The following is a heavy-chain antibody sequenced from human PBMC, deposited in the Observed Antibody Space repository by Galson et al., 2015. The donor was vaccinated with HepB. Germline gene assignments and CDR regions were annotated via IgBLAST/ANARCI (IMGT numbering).Heavy chain of an antibody. CDR1: TFIFSTYS. Sequence: SLRLSCAASTFIFSTYSMNWVRQAPGKGLEWVSYIGSSSTTIYYADSVEGRFTISRDNAKNSLYLQMNSLRPEDTAVYYCVFLRGNDLKPLDYWGQGTLVTVSS. D-gene: IGHD4-23*01. V-gene: IGHV3-48*04. CDR3: VFLRGNDLKPLDY. J-gene: IGHJ4*02. CDR2: IGSSSTTI.